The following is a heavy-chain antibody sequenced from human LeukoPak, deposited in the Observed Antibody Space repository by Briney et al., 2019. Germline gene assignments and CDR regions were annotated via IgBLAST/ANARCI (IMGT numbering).Heavy chain of an antibody. CDR1: GYTLTELS. D-gene: IGHD3-22*01. J-gene: IGHJ4*02. CDR3: ATALYYYDSSGYLDY. Sequence: ASVKVSCKVSGYTLTELSMHWVRQAPGKGLEWMGGFDPEDGETIYAQKFQGRVTMTEDTSTDTAYMELSSLRSEDTAVYYCATALYYYDSSGYLDYWGQGTLVTVSS. CDR2: FDPEDGET. V-gene: IGHV1-24*01.